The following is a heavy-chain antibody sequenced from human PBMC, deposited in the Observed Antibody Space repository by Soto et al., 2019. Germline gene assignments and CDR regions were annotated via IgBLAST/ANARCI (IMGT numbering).Heavy chain of an antibody. J-gene: IGHJ4*02. CDR1: GFTFTRYS. CDR3: ARESEDLTSNFDY. CDR2: ISSTTNYI. Sequence: EVQLVESGGGLVKPGGSLRLSCAASGFTFTRYSMNWVRQAPGKELEWVSSISSTTNYIYYGDSIRGRFTISRDNGKNSLYLEIHSLRAEDTAVYYCARESEDLTSNFDYWGQGTLVTVSS. V-gene: IGHV3-21*06.